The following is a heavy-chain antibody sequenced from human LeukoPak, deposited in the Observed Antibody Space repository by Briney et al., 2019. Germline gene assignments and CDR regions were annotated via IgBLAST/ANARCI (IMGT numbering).Heavy chain of an antibody. CDR1: GFTFSSFS. CDR3: ARPTYGY. J-gene: IGHJ4*02. Sequence: PGGSLRLSCAASGFTFSSFSMNWVRQTPGKGLEWISYISNSGSDISYADSVKGRFTISRANAKNSLYLQMNILRDENRAGYYCARPTYGYWGQGTLVSVSS. CDR2: ISNSGSDI. V-gene: IGHV3-48*02. D-gene: IGHD4-17*01.